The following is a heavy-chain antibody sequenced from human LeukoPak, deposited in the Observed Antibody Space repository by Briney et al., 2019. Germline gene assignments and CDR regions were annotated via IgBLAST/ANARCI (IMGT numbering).Heavy chain of an antibody. CDR3: ARLRYSGFDY. CDR2: MNPGSGNT. D-gene: IGHD1-26*01. V-gene: IGHV1-8*02. CDR1: GYTFTSYG. J-gene: IGHJ4*02. Sequence: GASVKVSCKASGYTFTSYGISWVRQATGQGLEWMGWMNPGSGNTDYAEKFQGRLSMTRTTSTTTAYMELSSLGSEDTAVYYCARLRYSGFDYWGQGSLVSVSS.